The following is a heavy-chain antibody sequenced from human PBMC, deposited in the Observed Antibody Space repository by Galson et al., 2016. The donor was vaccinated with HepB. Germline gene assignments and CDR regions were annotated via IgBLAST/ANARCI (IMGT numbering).Heavy chain of an antibody. J-gene: IGHJ4*02. CDR1: GGTFSSYG. CDR2: INPIFGTG. CDR3: ARDPLFDY. Sequence: SVKVSCKASGGTFSSYGISWVRQAPGQGLEWMGGINPIFGTGNNAQKFQGRVTITADESTSTAYMELSSPRSEDTAVYYCARDPLFDYWGQGTLVTVSS. V-gene: IGHV1-69*13.